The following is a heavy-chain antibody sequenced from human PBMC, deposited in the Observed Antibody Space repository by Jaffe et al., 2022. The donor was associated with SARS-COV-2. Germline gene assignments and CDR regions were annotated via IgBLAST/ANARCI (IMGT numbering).Heavy chain of an antibody. CDR2: IWYDGSNK. V-gene: IGHV3-33*01. D-gene: IGHD1-26*01. Sequence: QVQLVESGGGVVQPGRSLRLSCAASGFTFSSYGMHWVRQAPGKGLEWVAVIWYDGSNKYYADSVKGRFTISRDNSKNTLYLQMNSLRAEDTAVYYCARGELPDYYYGMDVWGQGTTVTVSS. CDR1: GFTFSSYG. CDR3: ARGELPDYYYGMDV. J-gene: IGHJ6*02.